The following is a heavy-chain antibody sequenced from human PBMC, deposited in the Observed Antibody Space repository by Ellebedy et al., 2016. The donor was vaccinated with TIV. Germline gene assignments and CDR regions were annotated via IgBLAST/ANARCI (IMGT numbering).Heavy chain of an antibody. Sequence: GESLKISCVASGFSLRKYWMYWVRQPPGKGLEWVASIKQDGNEINYVDSVKGRFAISRDNARNSLFLQMNNLRVDDTAIYFCARNRASNDYWGQGTLVTVSS. D-gene: IGHD1-14*01. CDR1: GFSLRKYW. V-gene: IGHV3-7*03. CDR3: ARNRASNDY. J-gene: IGHJ4*02. CDR2: IKQDGNEI.